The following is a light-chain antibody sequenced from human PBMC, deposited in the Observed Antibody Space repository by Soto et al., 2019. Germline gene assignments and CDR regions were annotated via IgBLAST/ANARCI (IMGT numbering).Light chain of an antibody. CDR2: DVS. CDR1: SSDVGSYNY. CDR3: SSYTTSGTLV. V-gene: IGLV2-14*03. J-gene: IGLJ1*01. Sequence: ALTQSASVSGSPGQSIIISCTGTSSDVGSYNYVSWYQHHPGKAPKFMIYDVSNRPSGVSNRFSGSKSGNTASLTISGLQAEDEADYYCSSYTTSGTLVFGSGTKVTVL.